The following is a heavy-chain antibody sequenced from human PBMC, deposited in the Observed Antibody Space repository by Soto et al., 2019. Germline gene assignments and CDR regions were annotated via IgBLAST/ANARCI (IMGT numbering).Heavy chain of an antibody. CDR1: GDSVSSNSAA. Sequence: SQTLSLTCAISGDSVSSNSAAWNWIRQSPSRGLEWLGRTYYRSKWYNDYAVSVKSRITINPDTSKNQFSLQLNSVTPEDTAVYYCARGGSSPNYYYYYYYMDVWGKGTTVTVSS. CDR2: TYYRSKWYN. D-gene: IGHD6-6*01. V-gene: IGHV6-1*01. J-gene: IGHJ6*03. CDR3: ARGGSSPNYYYYYYYMDV.